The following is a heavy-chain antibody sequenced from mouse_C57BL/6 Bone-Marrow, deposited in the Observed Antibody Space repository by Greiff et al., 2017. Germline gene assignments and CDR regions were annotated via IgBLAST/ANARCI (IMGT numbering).Heavy chain of an antibody. CDR3: ARDGHLAY. CDR1: GYSITSGYY. J-gene: IGHJ3*01. CDR2: ISYDGSN. V-gene: IGHV3-6*01. Sequence: EVKLMESGPGLVKPSQSLSLTCSVTGYSITSGYYWNWIRQFPGNKLEWMGYISYDGSNNYNPSLKNRISITRDTSKNQFFLKLNSVTTVDTATYYCARDGHLAYWGQGTLVTVSA.